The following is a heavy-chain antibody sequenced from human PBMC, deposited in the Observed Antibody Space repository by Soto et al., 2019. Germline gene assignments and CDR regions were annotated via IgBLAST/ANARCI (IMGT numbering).Heavy chain of an antibody. CDR2: MLYDGRDK. CDR3: AKARSGSWHEGYYFDN. V-gene: IGHV3-30*18. J-gene: IGHJ4*02. D-gene: IGHD2-15*01. Sequence: QVQLVESGGGVVQPGRSLRLSCAASGFTFISYGMHWVRQAPGKGLEWMAVMLYDGRDKYYADSVRGRFTISRDNSKNTVYLQLNSLRVEDTAVYYCAKARSGSWHEGYYFDNWGQGTLVTVSS. CDR1: GFTFISYG.